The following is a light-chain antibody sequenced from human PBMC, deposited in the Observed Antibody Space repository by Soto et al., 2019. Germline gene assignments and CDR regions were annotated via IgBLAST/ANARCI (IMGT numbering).Light chain of an antibody. CDR2: AAS. CDR3: QQCYSSPRT. Sequence: DIQMTQSPSTLSASVGDRVTITCRASQSITTYVNWYQQKLGKAPTLLIYAASSLQSGVPSRFSGSGSRTDFTLTISSLQPEDFATYCCQQCYSSPRTFGQGTKVEI. V-gene: IGKV1-39*01. J-gene: IGKJ1*01. CDR1: QSITTY.